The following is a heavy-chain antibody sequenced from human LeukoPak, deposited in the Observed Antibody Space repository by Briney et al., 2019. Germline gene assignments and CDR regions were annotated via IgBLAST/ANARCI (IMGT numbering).Heavy chain of an antibody. V-gene: IGHV4-59*01. Sequence: PSETLSLTCSVSGGSISSYYWSWIRQPPGKGLEWIGYLYYSGSTNSNPSLKSRVTMSVDTSKNQFSLKLRSVPAADTAVYYCARGGSGISNAFDIWGQGTMVTVSS. J-gene: IGHJ3*02. CDR3: ARGGSGISNAFDI. D-gene: IGHD3-10*01. CDR2: LYYSGST. CDR1: GGSISSYY.